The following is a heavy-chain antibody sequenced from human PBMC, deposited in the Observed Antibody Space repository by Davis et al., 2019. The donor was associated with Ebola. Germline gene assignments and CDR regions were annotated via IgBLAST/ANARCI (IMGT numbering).Heavy chain of an antibody. V-gene: IGHV1-69*06. CDR1: GYTFTSYY. CDR2: IIPIFGTA. Sequence: SVKVSCKASGYTFTSYYMHWVRQAPGQGLEWMGGIIPIFGTANYAQKFQGRVTITADKSTSTAYMELSSLRSEDTAVYYCASAYYGDRFDYWGQGTLVTVSS. J-gene: IGHJ4*02. D-gene: IGHD4-17*01. CDR3: ASAYYGDRFDY.